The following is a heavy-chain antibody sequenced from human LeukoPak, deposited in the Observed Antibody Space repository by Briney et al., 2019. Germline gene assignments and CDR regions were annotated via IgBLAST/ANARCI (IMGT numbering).Heavy chain of an antibody. CDR3: ARSPHILTGENFDY. Sequence: ASVKVSCKASGYTFTGYYLHWVRQAPGQGLEWMGWINPTSGGTNYAQKFQDRVTMTRGTSISTAYMELSRLRSDDTAVYYCARSPHILTGENFDYWGQGTLVTVSS. J-gene: IGHJ4*02. CDR2: INPTSGGT. CDR1: GYTFTGYY. D-gene: IGHD3-9*01. V-gene: IGHV1-2*02.